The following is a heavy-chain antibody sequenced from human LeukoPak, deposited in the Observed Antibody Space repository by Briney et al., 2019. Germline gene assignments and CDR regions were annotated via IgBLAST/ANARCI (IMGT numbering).Heavy chain of an antibody. Sequence: ASVKVSCKASGYTFTSYYMHWLRQAPGKGLEWMGGFDPEDGETIYAQKFQGRVTMTEDTSTDTAYMELSSLRSEDTAVYYCVDPYSYDSSGYSLPWGQGTLVTVSS. V-gene: IGHV1-24*01. D-gene: IGHD3-22*01. J-gene: IGHJ5*02. CDR1: GYTFTSYY. CDR2: FDPEDGET. CDR3: VDPYSYDSSGYSLP.